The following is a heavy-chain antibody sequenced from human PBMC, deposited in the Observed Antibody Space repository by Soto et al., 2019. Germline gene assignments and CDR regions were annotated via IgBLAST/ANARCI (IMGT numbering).Heavy chain of an antibody. CDR1: GGSISSSNW. CDR3: ARDPKIDYYGSGSYYNWFDP. D-gene: IGHD3-10*01. Sequence: LSLTCAVSGGSISSSNWWSWVRQPPGKGLEWIGEIYHSGSTNYNPSLKSRVTISVDKSKNQFSLKLSSVTAADTAVYYCARDPKIDYYGSGSYYNWFDPWGQGTLVTVSS. CDR2: IYHSGST. V-gene: IGHV4-4*02. J-gene: IGHJ5*02.